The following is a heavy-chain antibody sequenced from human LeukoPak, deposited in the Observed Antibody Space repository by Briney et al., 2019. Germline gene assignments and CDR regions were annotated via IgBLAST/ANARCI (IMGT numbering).Heavy chain of an antibody. Sequence: PGGSLRLSCAASGFTFSSYAMPWVRQAPGKGLEWVAVISYDGSNKYCADSVKGRFTISRDNSKNTLYLQMNSLRAEDTAVYYCARGQYYYDSSGYYRYWGQGTLVTVSS. V-gene: IGHV3-30-3*01. J-gene: IGHJ4*02. CDR2: ISYDGSNK. CDR1: GFTFSSYA. D-gene: IGHD3-22*01. CDR3: ARGQYYYDSSGYYRY.